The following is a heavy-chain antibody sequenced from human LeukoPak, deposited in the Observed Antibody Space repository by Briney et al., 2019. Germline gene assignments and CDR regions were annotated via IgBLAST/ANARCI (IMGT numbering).Heavy chain of an antibody. CDR1: GYIFTSYG. D-gene: IGHD3-10*01. Sequence: GASVKVSCKASGYIFTSYGISWVRQAPGQGLEWVGWINADNGNTRYAQKLQGRVTMTTDTSTTTAYMDLRSLRSDDTAVYYCARDADGSGTLLDYWGQGTLVTVSS. J-gene: IGHJ4*02. V-gene: IGHV1-18*01. CDR3: ARDADGSGTLLDY. CDR2: INADNGNT.